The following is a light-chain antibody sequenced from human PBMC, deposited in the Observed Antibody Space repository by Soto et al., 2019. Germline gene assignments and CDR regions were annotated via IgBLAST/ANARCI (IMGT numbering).Light chain of an antibody. J-gene: IGKJ2*01. CDR2: GAS. V-gene: IGKV3-20*01. CDR1: QSVSISY. Sequence: EIVLTQSPGTLSLSPGERATLSCKANQSVSISYIAWYQQKPGQAPRLLIYGASSRATGIPNRFSGSGSGTDFTLTISRLEPEDFAVYYCQQCGSSPWTFGQGTKLEIK. CDR3: QQCGSSPWT.